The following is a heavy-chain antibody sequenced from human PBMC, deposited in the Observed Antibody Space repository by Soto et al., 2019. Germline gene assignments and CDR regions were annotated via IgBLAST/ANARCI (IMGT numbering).Heavy chain of an antibody. CDR1: GFTFSSYG. D-gene: IGHD6-19*01. V-gene: IGHV3-30*03. CDR3: TASSGWYNAFDI. Sequence: GGSLRLSCAASGFTFSSYGMHWVRQAPGKGLEWVAVISYDGSNKYYADSVKGRFTISRDNSKNTLYLQMNSLRAEDTAVYYCTASSGWYNAFDIWGQGTMVTVSS. CDR2: ISYDGSNK. J-gene: IGHJ3*02.